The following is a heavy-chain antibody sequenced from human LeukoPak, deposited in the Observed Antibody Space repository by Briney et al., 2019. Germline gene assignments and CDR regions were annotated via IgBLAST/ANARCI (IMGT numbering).Heavy chain of an antibody. V-gene: IGHV4-4*07. CDR1: GGSLSTYY. CDR3: ARDAKYYYGSRTYFFFEY. D-gene: IGHD3-10*01. Sequence: SETLSLTCTVSGGSLSTYYWSWIRQPAGKGLEWIGHIYTSGTTNYNPSLKSRVTMSIDTSKNQFSLKLSSVTAADTAIYYCARDAKYYYGSRTYFFFEYWGQGTLLSVSS. J-gene: IGHJ4*02. CDR2: IYTSGTT.